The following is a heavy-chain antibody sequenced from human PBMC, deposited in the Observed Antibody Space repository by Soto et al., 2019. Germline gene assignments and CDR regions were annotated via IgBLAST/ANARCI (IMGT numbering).Heavy chain of an antibody. CDR3: ARGRDHVWIVPAASIDY. Sequence: SETLSLTCTVSGGSVNSGSYYWSWIRQPPGKGLEWIGYVYYTGRTSYNPSLKSRVTISADTSKNQFSLIMTSVTAADTAVYYCARGRDHVWIVPAASIDYWGQGTLVTVSS. D-gene: IGHD2-2*01. CDR2: VYYTGRT. V-gene: IGHV4-61*01. J-gene: IGHJ4*02. CDR1: GGSVNSGSYY.